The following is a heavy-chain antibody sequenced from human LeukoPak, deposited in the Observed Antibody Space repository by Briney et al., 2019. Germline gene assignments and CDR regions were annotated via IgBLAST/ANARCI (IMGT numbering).Heavy chain of an antibody. CDR3: ARDRGVQLWLRDYYYYMDV. Sequence: ASVKVSCKASGYTFTGYYMHWVRQAPGQGLEWMGWINPNSGGTNYAQKFQGRVTMTRDTSISTAYMELSRLRSEDTAVYYCARDRGVQLWLRDYYYYMDVWGKGTTVTVSS. CDR1: GYTFTGYY. J-gene: IGHJ6*03. D-gene: IGHD5-18*01. V-gene: IGHV1-2*02. CDR2: INPNSGGT.